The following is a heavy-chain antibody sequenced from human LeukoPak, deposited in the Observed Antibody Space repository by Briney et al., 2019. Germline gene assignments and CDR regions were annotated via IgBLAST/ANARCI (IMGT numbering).Heavy chain of an antibody. V-gene: IGHV4-59*08. CDR3: AIHSSSWTNWFDP. J-gene: IGHJ5*02. CDR1: GGSISSYY. D-gene: IGHD6-13*01. Sequence: SETLSLTCTVSGGSISSYYWSWIRQPPGKGLEWIGYIYYSGSTNYNPSLKSRVTISVDTSKNQFSLKLSSVTAADTAVYYCAIHSSSWTNWFDPWGQGTLVTVSS. CDR2: IYYSGST.